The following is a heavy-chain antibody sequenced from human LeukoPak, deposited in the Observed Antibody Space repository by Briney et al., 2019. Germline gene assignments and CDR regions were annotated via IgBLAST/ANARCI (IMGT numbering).Heavy chain of an antibody. CDR3: ARIQLWSFFDY. CDR1: GCSISSGGYS. V-gene: IGHV4-30-2*01. J-gene: IGHJ4*02. D-gene: IGHD5-18*01. Sequence: NSSETLSLTCAVSGCSISSGGYSWSWIRQPPGKGLEWIGYIYHSGSTYYNPSLKSRVTLSVDRSKNQFSLKLSSVTAADTAVYYCARIQLWSFFDYWGQGTLVTVSS. CDR2: IYHSGST.